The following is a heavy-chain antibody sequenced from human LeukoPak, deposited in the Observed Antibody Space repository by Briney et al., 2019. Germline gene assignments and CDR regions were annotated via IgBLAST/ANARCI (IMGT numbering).Heavy chain of an antibody. CDR2: IYYSGST. V-gene: IGHV4-31*03. J-gene: IGHJ6*02. Sequence: SQTLSLTCTVSGGSISSGGYYWSWIRQHPGKGLEWIGYIYYSGSTYYNPSLKSRVIISVDTSKNQFSLKLSSVTAADTAVYYCARDSTQYYYYGMDVWGQGTTVTVSS. CDR1: GGSISSGGYY. CDR3: ARDSTQYYYYGMDV.